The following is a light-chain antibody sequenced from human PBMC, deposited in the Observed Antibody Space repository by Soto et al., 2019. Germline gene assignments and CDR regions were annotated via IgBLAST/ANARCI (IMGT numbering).Light chain of an antibody. CDR2: DAS. CDR1: QSIGNR. J-gene: IGKJ1*01. V-gene: IGKV1-5*01. CDR3: QHYGGLWT. Sequence: DLQMTQSPSTLSPSVGDRITTSCRASQSIGNRLAWYQQKPGTAPKVLIYDASTLESGVPLRFSGSGSGTNFILTISSLQPDDFATYYCQHYGGLWTFGLGTKVDIK.